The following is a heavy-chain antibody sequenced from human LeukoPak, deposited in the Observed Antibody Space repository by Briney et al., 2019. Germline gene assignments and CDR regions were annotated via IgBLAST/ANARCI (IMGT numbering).Heavy chain of an antibody. V-gene: IGHV1-3*03. Sequence: ASVKVSCKASGYTFTSYAMHWVRQAPGQRLEWMGWINAGNGNTKYSQEFQGRVTITRDTSASAVYMELSSLRSDDMAVYYCAREGLDIWGQGTVVTVSS. J-gene: IGHJ3*02. CDR3: AREGLDI. CDR2: INAGNGNT. D-gene: IGHD2-21*01. CDR1: GYTFTSYA.